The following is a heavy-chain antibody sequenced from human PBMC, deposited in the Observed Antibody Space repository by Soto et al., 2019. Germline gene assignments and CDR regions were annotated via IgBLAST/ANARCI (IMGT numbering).Heavy chain of an antibody. CDR3: APEESGLFDY. J-gene: IGHJ4*02. CDR1: GDSLSRADYF. D-gene: IGHD5-12*01. Sequence: SETLSLTCAVSGDSLSRADYFWGWIRQAPGKGLEWIWYICYGGSTYHSPSLKSRTSMSVDTSKKQLSLTLTSVTAADTDVSYCAPEESGLFDYWGQGSLVTVSS. CDR2: ICYGGST. V-gene: IGHV4-30-4*08.